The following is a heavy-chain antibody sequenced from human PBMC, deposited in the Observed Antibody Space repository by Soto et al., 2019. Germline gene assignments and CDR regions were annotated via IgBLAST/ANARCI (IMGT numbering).Heavy chain of an antibody. CDR2: IWYDGSNK. CDR1: GFTFSSYG. J-gene: IGHJ6*02. V-gene: IGHV3-33*01. Sequence: QVQLVESGGGVVQPGRSLRLSCAASGFTFSSYGMHWVRQAPGKGLEWVAVIWYDGSNKYYADSVKGRFTISRDNSKNTPYLQMNSLRAEDTAVYYCARGVPRYGMDVWGQGTTVTVSS. CDR3: ARGVPRYGMDV.